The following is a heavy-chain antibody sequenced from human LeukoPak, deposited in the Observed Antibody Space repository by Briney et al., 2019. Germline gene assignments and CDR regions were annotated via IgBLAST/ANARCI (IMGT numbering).Heavy chain of an antibody. CDR2: IYYSGST. CDR3: ARVPDSSISGWYGAFDI. D-gene: IGHD6-19*01. CDR1: GGSISSYY. Sequence: SETLSLTCTVSGGSISSYYWSWIRQPPGKGLEWIGYIYYSGSTNYNPSLKSRVTISVDTSKNQFSLKLSSVTAADTAVYYCARVPDSSISGWYGAFDIWGQGTMVTVSS. J-gene: IGHJ3*02. V-gene: IGHV4-59*01.